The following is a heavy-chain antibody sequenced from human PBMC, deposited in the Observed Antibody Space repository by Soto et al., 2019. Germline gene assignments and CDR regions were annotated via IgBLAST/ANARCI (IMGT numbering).Heavy chain of an antibody. CDR2: ISSSSSTI. V-gene: IGHV3-48*02. CDR1: GFTFSSYS. D-gene: IGHD1-1*01. J-gene: IGHJ6*02. CDR3: ARSDERLAEIYYYYGMDV. Sequence: PGGSLRLSCAASGFTFSSYSMNWVRQAPGKGLEWVSYISSSSSTIYYADSVKGRFTISRDNAKNSLYLQMNSLRDEDTAVYYCARSDERLAEIYYYYGMDVWGQGTTVTVSS.